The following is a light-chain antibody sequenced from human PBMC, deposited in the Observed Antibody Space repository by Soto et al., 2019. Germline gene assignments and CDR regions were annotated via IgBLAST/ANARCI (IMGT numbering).Light chain of an antibody. CDR3: QQSYSTPLT. CDR1: QSISNY. V-gene: IGKV1-39*01. Sequence: DMEMTQSPASLSASVGDRVTITCRASQSISNYLTWYQHKPGKVPKLLIYDASSLQTGVPTRFSGSGSGTDFTLTINSLQPEDFATYYCQQSYSTPLTFGGGTKIEIK. CDR2: DAS. J-gene: IGKJ4*01.